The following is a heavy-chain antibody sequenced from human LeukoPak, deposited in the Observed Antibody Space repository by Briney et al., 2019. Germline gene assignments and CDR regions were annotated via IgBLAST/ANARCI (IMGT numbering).Heavy chain of an antibody. J-gene: IGHJ4*02. CDR2: INPSGGST. CDR3: ARDKQLGGNYDLFDY. V-gene: IGHV1-46*01. D-gene: IGHD3-3*01. Sequence: ASVKVSCKASGYTFTSYYIHWVRQAPGQGLEWMGIINPSGGSTSYAQKFQGRVTMTRDTSTSTVYMELSSLRSEDTAVYYCARDKQLGGNYDLFDYWGQGTLVTVSS. CDR1: GYTFTSYY.